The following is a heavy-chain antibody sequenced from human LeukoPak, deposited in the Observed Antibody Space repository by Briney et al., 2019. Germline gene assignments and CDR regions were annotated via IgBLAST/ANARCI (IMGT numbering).Heavy chain of an antibody. D-gene: IGHD3-9*01. Sequence: ASVKVSCKASGYTFTSYAMHWVRQAPGQGLEWMGWINAGNGNTKYSQKFQGRVTITRDTSASTAYMELSSLRSEDTAVYYCARSKVVRYFDWLPYYFDYWGQGTLVTVSS. CDR3: ARSKVVRYFDWLPYYFDY. CDR1: GYTFTSYA. CDR2: INAGNGNT. V-gene: IGHV1-3*01. J-gene: IGHJ4*02.